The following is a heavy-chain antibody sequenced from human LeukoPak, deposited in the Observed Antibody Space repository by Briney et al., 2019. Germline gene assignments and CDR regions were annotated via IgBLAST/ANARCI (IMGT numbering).Heavy chain of an antibody. V-gene: IGHV4-31*03. Sequence: PSETLSLTCIVSGGSISSSSYNWSWIRQHPGKGLEWIGYIYYSGSTYYNPSLKSRVTISVDTSKNQFSLKLSSVTAADTAVYYCARDRRYYDSSGYPDYWGQGTLVTVSS. CDR1: GGSISSSSYN. J-gene: IGHJ4*02. D-gene: IGHD3-22*01. CDR2: IYYSGST. CDR3: ARDRRYYDSSGYPDY.